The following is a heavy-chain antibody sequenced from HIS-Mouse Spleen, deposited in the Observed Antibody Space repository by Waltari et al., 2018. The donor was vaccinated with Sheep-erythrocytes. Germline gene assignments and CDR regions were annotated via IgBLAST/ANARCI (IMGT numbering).Heavy chain of an antibody. CDR3: AKGDAMVYDAFDI. CDR2: ISSSSSYI. J-gene: IGHJ3*02. V-gene: IGHV3-21*01. Sequence: EVQLVESGRGLVKPGGSLRLSCAASGFTFSSYSMNWVRQAPGKGLEWVSSISSSSSYIDYADSVKGRFTISRDNAKNSLYLQMNSLRAEDTAVYYCAKGDAMVYDAFDIWGQGTMVTVSS. D-gene: IGHD2-8*01. CDR1: GFTFSSYS.